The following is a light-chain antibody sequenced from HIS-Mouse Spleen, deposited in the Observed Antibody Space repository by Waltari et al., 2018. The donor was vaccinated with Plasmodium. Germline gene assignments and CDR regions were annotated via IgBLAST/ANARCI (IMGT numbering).Light chain of an antibody. Sequence: SYELTQPPSVSVSPGQTARITCSGDALPKKYAYWYQPKSGQAPVLVIYEDSKRPSGIPERFSSSSSGTMATLTISGAQVEDEADYYCYSTDSSGNHRVFGGGTKLTVL. CDR2: EDS. CDR1: ALPKKY. CDR3: YSTDSSGNHRV. J-gene: IGLJ3*02. V-gene: IGLV3-10*01.